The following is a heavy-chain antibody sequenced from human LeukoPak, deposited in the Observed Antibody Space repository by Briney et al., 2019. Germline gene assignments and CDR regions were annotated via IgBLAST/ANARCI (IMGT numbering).Heavy chain of an antibody. D-gene: IGHD4-17*01. CDR2: IGRAGDT. J-gene: IGHJ4*02. Sequence: GGSLRLSCAAAGFTFSAYDMHWVRQVTGKGLEWVSYIGRAGDTYYAGSVKGRFNNSREDATNSLFLQMNSLGVGDTAVYYCARDDYGIDYWGQGTLVTVSS. CDR1: GFTFSAYD. V-gene: IGHV3-13*04. CDR3: ARDDYGIDY.